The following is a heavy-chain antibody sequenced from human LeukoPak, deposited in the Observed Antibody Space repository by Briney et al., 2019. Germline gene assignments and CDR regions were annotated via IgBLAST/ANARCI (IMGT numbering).Heavy chain of an antibody. J-gene: IGHJ3*02. V-gene: IGHV3-30*02. D-gene: IGHD5-24*01. CDR3: AKDSGVGMATSFSILDI. Sequence: TGGSLRLSCAASGFTFSSYGMHWVRQAPGKGLEWVAFIRYDGSNKYYADSVKGRFTISRDNSKNTLYLQMDTLRAEDTAVYYCAKDSGVGMATSFSILDIWGQGTMVTVSS. CDR1: GFTFSSYG. CDR2: IRYDGSNK.